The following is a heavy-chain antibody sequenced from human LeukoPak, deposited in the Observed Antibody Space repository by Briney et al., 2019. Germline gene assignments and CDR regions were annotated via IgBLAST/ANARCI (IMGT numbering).Heavy chain of an antibody. J-gene: IGHJ4*02. CDR1: GYTFTSYD. Sequence: ASVKVSCKASGYTFTSYDINWVRQATGQGLEWMGWMNPNSGNTGYAQKFQGRVTMTRNTSISTAYMELSSLRSEDTAVYYCAITPGDCSDGSCYQYYFDYWGQGTLVTVSS. D-gene: IGHD2-15*01. CDR3: AITPGDCSDGSCYQYYFDY. V-gene: IGHV1-8*01. CDR2: MNPNSGNT.